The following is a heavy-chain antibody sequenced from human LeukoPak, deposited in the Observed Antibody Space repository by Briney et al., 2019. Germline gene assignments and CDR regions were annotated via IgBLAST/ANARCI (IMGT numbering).Heavy chain of an antibody. V-gene: IGHV1-69*13. J-gene: IGHJ4*02. CDR3: ARAPLLSGGNYDY. D-gene: IGHD3-10*01. CDR2: IIPIFGTA. Sequence: GASVKVSCKAPGGTFSSYAISWVRQAPGQGLEWMGGIIPIFGTANYAQKFQGRVTITADESTSTAYMELSSLRSEDTAVYYCARAPLLSGGNYDYWGQGTLVTVSS. CDR1: GGTFSSYA.